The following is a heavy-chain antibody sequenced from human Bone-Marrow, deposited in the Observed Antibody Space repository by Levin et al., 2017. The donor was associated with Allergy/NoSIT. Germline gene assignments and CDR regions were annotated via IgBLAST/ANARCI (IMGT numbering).Heavy chain of an antibody. Sequence: SCTVSGGPITSNGYYWSWVRQQPGKGLEWIGDIYYSGSTYYNPSLKSRLTISIDTSTNQFSLKLSSVTVADTAMYYCARVDQSKFYYGSGSYPSSFDFWGQGTLVTVSS. CDR2: IYYSGST. J-gene: IGHJ4*02. CDR1: GGPITSNGYY. D-gene: IGHD3-10*01. CDR3: ARVDQSKFYYGSGSYPSSFDF. V-gene: IGHV4-31*03.